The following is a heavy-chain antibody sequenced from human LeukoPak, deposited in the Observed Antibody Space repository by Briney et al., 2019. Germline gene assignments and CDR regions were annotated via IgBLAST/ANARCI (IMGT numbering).Heavy chain of an antibody. CDR1: GGSISSYY. Sequence: SETLSLTCTVSGGSISSYYWSWIRQPAAKGLEWIGRIYTSGSTNYNPSLKSRVTMSVDTSKNQFSLKLSSVTAADTAVYYCASPYDSRGFDAFDIWGQGTMVTVSS. CDR2: IYTSGST. J-gene: IGHJ3*02. V-gene: IGHV4-4*07. CDR3: ASPYDSRGFDAFDI. D-gene: IGHD3-22*01.